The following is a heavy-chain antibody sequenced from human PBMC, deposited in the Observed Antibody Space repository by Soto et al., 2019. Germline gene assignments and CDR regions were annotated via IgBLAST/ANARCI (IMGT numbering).Heavy chain of an antibody. Sequence: QVQLVQSGAEVKKPGASVKVSCKASGYTFTSYGISWVRQAPGQGLEWMGWISAYNGNTNYAQKLQGRVTMSTATSTSTAYMELSSLRSDDRAVYYGARVGVSRSAPPQGYYWGQGTLITVYS. D-gene: IGHD3-10*01. V-gene: IGHV1-18*01. CDR3: ARVGVSRSAPPQGYY. CDR2: ISAYNGNT. J-gene: IGHJ4*02. CDR1: GYTFTSYG.